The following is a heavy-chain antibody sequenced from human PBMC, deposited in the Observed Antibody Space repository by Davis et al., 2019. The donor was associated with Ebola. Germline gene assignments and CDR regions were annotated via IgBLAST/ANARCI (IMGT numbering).Heavy chain of an antibody. CDR1: GGSVSSGSYY. CDR3: ASRLVGAPDY. V-gene: IGHV4-61*01. D-gene: IGHD3-16*01. Sequence: SETLSLTCTVSGGSVSSGSYYWSWIRQPPGKGLEWIGYIYYSGSTNYNPSLKSRVTISVDTSKNQFSLKLSSVTAADTAVYYCASRLVGAPDYWGQGTLVTVSS. CDR2: IYYSGST. J-gene: IGHJ4*02.